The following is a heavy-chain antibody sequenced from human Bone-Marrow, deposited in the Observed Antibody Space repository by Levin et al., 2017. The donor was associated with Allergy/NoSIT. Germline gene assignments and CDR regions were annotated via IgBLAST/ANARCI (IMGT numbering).Heavy chain of an antibody. CDR2: IYHSGST. CDR1: GGSISSGGYS. D-gene: IGHD3-3*01. Sequence: LRLSCAVSGGSISSGGYSWSWIRQPPGKGLEWIGYIYHSGSTYYNPSLKSRVTISVDRSKNQFSLKLSSVTAADTAVYYCARANVLDFWSGYFWVGWFDPWGQGTLVTVSS. CDR3: ARANVLDFWSGYFWVGWFDP. J-gene: IGHJ5*02. V-gene: IGHV4-30-2*01.